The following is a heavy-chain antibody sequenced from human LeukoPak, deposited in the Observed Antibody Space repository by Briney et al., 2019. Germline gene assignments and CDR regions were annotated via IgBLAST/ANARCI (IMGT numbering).Heavy chain of an antibody. CDR1: GGSISSYY. CDR3: ARVASVVGATFWFDP. Sequence: PSETLSLTCTVSGGSISSYYWSWIRQPAGKGLEWIGRIYTSGSTNYNPSLKSRVTMSVDTSKNQFSLKLSSVTAADTAVYYCARVASVVGATFWFDPWGQGTLVTVSS. V-gene: IGHV4-4*07. D-gene: IGHD1-26*01. CDR2: IYTSGST. J-gene: IGHJ5*02.